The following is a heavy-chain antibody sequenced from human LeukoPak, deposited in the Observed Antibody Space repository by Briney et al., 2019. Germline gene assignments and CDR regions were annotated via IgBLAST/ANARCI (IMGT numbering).Heavy chain of an antibody. CDR1: GFTFSSYA. D-gene: IGHD3-10*01. Sequence: QSGGSLRLSCAASGFTFSSYAMSWVRQAPGKGLDWVSTIDYSGGSTYYADSVKGRFTISRDNSKNTLYLQMNSLRAEDTAVYYCAKAQGYGSGSSWDYWGQGTLVTVSS. V-gene: IGHV3-23*01. CDR3: AKAQGYGSGSSWDY. CDR2: IDYSGGST. J-gene: IGHJ4*02.